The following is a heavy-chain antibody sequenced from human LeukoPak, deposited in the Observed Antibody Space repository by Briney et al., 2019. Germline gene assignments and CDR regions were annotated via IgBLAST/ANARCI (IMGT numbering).Heavy chain of an antibody. Sequence: ASVKVSRKASGGTLSNYAISWVRQAPGQGLEGVGGIIPIFGTANYAQKFQGRVTITADESTSTAYMELSSLRSEDTAVYYCARDCLGQHHACWGQGTLVTVSS. V-gene: IGHV1-69*13. J-gene: IGHJ4*02. D-gene: IGHD6-13*01. CDR2: IIPIFGTA. CDR3: ARDCLGQHHAC. CDR1: GGTLSNYA.